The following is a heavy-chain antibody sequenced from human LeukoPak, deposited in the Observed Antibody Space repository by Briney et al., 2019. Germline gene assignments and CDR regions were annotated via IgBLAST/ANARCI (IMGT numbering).Heavy chain of an antibody. V-gene: IGHV3-48*03. CDR2: ISSSGTTI. D-gene: IGHD1-26*01. Sequence: PGGSLRLSCAASGFTLSTYEMNWVRQAPGKGLEWVSYISSSGTTIYYADSVKGRFTISRDNAKNSLYLQMNSLRAEDTAVYYCAKDVEKYSGSYLGVFDIWGQETMVTVSS. J-gene: IGHJ3*02. CDR3: AKDVEKYSGSYLGVFDI. CDR1: GFTLSTYE.